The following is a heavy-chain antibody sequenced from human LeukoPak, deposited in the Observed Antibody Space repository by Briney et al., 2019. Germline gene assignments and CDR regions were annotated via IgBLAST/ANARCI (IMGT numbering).Heavy chain of an antibody. CDR1: GFTFSSYS. J-gene: IGHJ5*02. CDR2: ISSSSSYI. D-gene: IGHD3-3*01. CDR3: ARDEQIGDFWSGYYTGLGGNNWFDH. Sequence: GGSLRLSCAASGFTFSSYSMNWVRQAPGKGLEWVSSISSSSSYIYYADSVKGRFTISRDNAKNSLYLQMNSLRAEDTAVYYCARDEQIGDFWSGYYTGLGGNNWFDHWGQGTLVTVSS. V-gene: IGHV3-21*01.